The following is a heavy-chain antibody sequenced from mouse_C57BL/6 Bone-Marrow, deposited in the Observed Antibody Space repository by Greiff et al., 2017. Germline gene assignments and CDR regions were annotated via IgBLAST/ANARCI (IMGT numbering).Heavy chain of an antibody. J-gene: IGHJ4*01. V-gene: IGHV2-9*01. D-gene: IGHD1-1*01. Sequence: QVQLKESGPGLVAPSQSLSITCTVSGFSLTSYGVDWVRQPLGKGLEWLGVIWGGGSTIYNSALMSRLSISKDNSESQVVLKMNSLQTDDKAMDYCAGSLYAMDYWGQGTAVTVSS. CDR3: AGSLYAMDY. CDR1: GFSLTSYG. CDR2: IWGGGST.